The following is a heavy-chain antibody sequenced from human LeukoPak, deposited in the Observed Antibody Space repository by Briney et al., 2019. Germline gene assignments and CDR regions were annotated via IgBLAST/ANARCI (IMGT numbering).Heavy chain of an antibody. CDR2: ISYDGSNK. V-gene: IGHV3-30-3*01. Sequence: GGSLRLSCAASGFTFSSYAMHWVRQAPGKGLEWVAVISYDGSNKYYADSVKGRYTISRDNAKNSLYLQMNSLRAEDTAVYYCARDPCGGDCYNAFDYWGQGTLVTVSS. CDR1: GFTFSSYA. CDR3: ARDPCGGDCYNAFDY. J-gene: IGHJ4*02. D-gene: IGHD2-21*02.